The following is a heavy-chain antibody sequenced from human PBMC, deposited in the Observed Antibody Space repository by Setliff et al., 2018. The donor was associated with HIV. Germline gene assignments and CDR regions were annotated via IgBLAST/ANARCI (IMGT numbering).Heavy chain of an antibody. Sequence: SETLSLTCAVYNGSFSGYYWTWIRQPPGKGLEWIGEINHSGSTNYSPSLKSRVTISVDSSKNQFSLKLTSVTAADAAIYYCARGGYIAARFYYFDYWGQGLLVTVYS. CDR2: INHSGST. CDR3: ARGGYIAARFYYFDY. V-gene: IGHV4-34*01. CDR1: NGSFSGYY. J-gene: IGHJ4*02. D-gene: IGHD6-6*01.